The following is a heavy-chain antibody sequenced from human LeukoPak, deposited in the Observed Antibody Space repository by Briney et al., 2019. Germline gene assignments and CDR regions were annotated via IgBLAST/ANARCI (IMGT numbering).Heavy chain of an antibody. D-gene: IGHD3-3*01. CDR2: INSGGGT. Sequence: PGGSLRLSCAASGFTFSTYTMSWVRQAPGKGLEWVSAINSGGGTSSADSAKGRFTISRDNSESTLNLQMNSLRAEDTAVYYCAKSRRITIFGVVITDYYYYGMDVWGQGTTVTVSS. CDR1: GFTFSTYT. V-gene: IGHV3-23*01. J-gene: IGHJ6*02. CDR3: AKSRRITIFGVVITDYYYYGMDV.